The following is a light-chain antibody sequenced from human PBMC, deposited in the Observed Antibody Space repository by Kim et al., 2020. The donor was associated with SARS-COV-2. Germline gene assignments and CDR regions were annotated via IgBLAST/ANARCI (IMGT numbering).Light chain of an antibody. CDR3: QQYYSLPRT. Sequence: DIVLTQSPEFLAVSLGARATITCKSSQTILYTSNNKNHLAWFQQKPGQPPKLLIYWASARESGVPARFSGTASGTDFTLTISSLQAEDVAVYFCQQYYSLPRTFGQGTKLEIK. CDR1: QTILYTSNNKNH. V-gene: IGKV4-1*01. CDR2: WAS. J-gene: IGKJ1*01.